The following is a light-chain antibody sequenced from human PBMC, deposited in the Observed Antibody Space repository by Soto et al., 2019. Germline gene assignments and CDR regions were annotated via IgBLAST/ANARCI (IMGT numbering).Light chain of an antibody. J-gene: IGKJ1*01. V-gene: IGKV3-20*01. CDR3: QQYGSSPRT. Sequence: EIVLTQSPGTLSLSPGERATLSCRASQSVSSSYLAWYQQKPGQAPRILIYGASSRATGIPDRFSGSVSGTDGTLTISRLETEDFAVYYCQQYGSSPRTFGQGTKVDIK. CDR2: GAS. CDR1: QSVSSSY.